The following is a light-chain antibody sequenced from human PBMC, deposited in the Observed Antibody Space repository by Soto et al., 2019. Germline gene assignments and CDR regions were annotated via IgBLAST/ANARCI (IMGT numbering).Light chain of an antibody. CDR2: GNS. J-gene: IGLJ7*01. V-gene: IGLV1-40*01. Sequence: QSVLTQPPSVSGAPGQRVTISCTGGSSNIGAGYDVHWYRQFPGTAPKLLVYGNSNRPSGISDRFSASKCGSSASLAITGLQAEDEADYYCQSYDTSLRAWVFGGGTQLTVL. CDR1: SSNIGAGYD. CDR3: QSYDTSLRAWV.